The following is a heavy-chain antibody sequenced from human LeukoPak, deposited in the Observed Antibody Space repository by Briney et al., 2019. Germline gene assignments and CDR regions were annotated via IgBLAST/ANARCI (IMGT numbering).Heavy chain of an antibody. CDR1: GFTFSSYA. CDR3: ARVGGH. V-gene: IGHV3-30*04. CDR2: ISYDGSNK. J-gene: IGHJ4*02. D-gene: IGHD3-10*01. Sequence: GGSLRLSCAASGFTFSSYAMHWVRQAPGKGLEWVAVISYDGSNKYYADSVKGRFTISRDNSKNTLYLQMNSLRVEDTAVYYCARVGGHWGQGTLVTVSS.